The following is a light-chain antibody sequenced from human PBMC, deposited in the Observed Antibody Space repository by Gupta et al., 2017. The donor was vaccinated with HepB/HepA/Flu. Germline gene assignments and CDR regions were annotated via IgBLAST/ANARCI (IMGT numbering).Light chain of an antibody. CDR3: AAWCSNVKSLSYV. CDR2: SVN. Sequence: QSVMPPPLSACWPPGQEKRQLWSGRSSNIGTNTVNWYQQLPGTAPKLLIYSVNQRPSGVPDRVSGAKSGTPAALAIRVLQSQEEADYYCAAWCSNVKSLSYVFGTGTTVTVL. CDR1: SSNIGTNT. V-gene: IGLV1-44*01. J-gene: IGLJ1*01.